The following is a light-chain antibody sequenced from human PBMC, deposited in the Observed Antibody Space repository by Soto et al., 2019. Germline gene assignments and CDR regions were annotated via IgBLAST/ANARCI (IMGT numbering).Light chain of an antibody. CDR2: GAS. V-gene: IGKV3-15*01. Sequence: EIVMTQSPATLSVSPGERATLSCRASQSVSSNLAWFQQKPGQAPRLRIYGASTRATGIPARFSGSGSGTEFTLSISSLQSEDFAVYFCQQYYNWPPLTFGGGTKVEIK. CDR3: QQYYNWPPLT. CDR1: QSVSSN. J-gene: IGKJ4*01.